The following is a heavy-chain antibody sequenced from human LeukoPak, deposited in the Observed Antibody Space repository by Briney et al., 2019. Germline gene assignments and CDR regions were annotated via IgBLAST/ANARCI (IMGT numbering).Heavy chain of an antibody. J-gene: IGHJ4*02. CDR1: GFTFTGYY. CDR2: INPNNGGT. V-gene: IGHV1-2*02. Sequence: ASLKVSCKASGFTFTGYYIHWVRQAPGQGLEWMGWINPNNGGTNYAQTFQDRVTMTRDTSISTAYMELSRLRSDDTAVYYCTRDLVGGTWASGYWGQGTLVTVPS. D-gene: IGHD1-14*01. CDR3: TRDLVGGTWASGY.